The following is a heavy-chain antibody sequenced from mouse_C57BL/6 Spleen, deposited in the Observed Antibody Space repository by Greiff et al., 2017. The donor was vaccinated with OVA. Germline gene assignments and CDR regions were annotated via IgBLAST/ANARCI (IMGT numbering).Heavy chain of an antibody. CDR1: GYTFTSYW. D-gene: IGHD1-1*01. Sequence: QVQLQQPGAELVKPGASVKLSCKASGYTFTSYWMHWVKQRPGQGLEWIGMIHPNSGSTNSNEKFKSKATLTVDKSSSTAYMQLSSLTSEDSAVYYWARSHYYGSSYVYYFDYWGQGTTLTVSS. V-gene: IGHV1-64*01. CDR3: ARSHYYGSSYVYYFDY. J-gene: IGHJ2*01. CDR2: IHPNSGST.